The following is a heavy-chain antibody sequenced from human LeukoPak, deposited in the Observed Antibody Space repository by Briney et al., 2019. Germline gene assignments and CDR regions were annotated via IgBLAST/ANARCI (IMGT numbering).Heavy chain of an antibody. CDR2: IYSGGST. Sequence: GSLRLSCAASGFTVSSNYMSWVRQAPGKGLEWVSVIYSGGSTYYADSVKGRFTISRDNSKNTLYLQMNSLRAEDTAVYYCARDSEYYCDSSGYYYGGFDYWGQGTLVTVSS. V-gene: IGHV3-66*02. D-gene: IGHD3-22*01. J-gene: IGHJ4*02. CDR3: ARDSEYYCDSSGYYYGGFDY. CDR1: GFTVSSNY.